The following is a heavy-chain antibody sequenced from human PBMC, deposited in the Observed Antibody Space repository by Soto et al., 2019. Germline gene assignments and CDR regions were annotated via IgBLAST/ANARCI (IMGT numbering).Heavy chain of an antibody. V-gene: IGHV3-23*01. CDR3: AKEGLASFDEHLDY. J-gene: IGHJ4*02. Sequence: WGSLRLSCAASGLTFSSYAMRCVRQALGKGLEWVSAISGSGGSTYYAAAVKGRFTMSRDNSKNTLNLQRDSLKAEHTAVYYRAKEGLASFDEHLDYWRQGARVTVSS. CDR2: ISGSGGST. CDR1: GLTFSSYA. D-gene: IGHD3-16*01.